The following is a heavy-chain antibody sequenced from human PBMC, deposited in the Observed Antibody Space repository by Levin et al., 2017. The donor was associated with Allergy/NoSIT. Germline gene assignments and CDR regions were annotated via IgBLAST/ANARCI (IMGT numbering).Heavy chain of an antibody. Sequence: GESLKISCAASGFTFSSYGMHWVRQAPGKGLEWVAVISYDGSNKYYADSVKGRFTISRDNSKNTLYLQMNSLRAEDTAVYYCAKDTYYYGSGRPDYWGQGTLVTVSS. CDR3: AKDTYYYGSGRPDY. CDR2: ISYDGSNK. J-gene: IGHJ4*02. V-gene: IGHV3-30*18. CDR1: GFTFSSYG. D-gene: IGHD3-10*01.